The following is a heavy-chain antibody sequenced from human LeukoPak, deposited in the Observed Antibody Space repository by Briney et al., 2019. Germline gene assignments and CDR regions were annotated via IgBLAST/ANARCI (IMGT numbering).Heavy chain of an antibody. Sequence: PSETLSLTCAVSGGSISSGDYYWTWIRQPPGKGLEWIGYIYYSGSTYYNPSLKSRVTISVDTSKNQFSLKLNSVTAADTAVYYCALHYGSGSAYYYGMDVWGQGTTVTVSS. V-gene: IGHV4-30-4*01. J-gene: IGHJ6*02. CDR2: IYYSGST. CDR1: GGSISSGDYY. CDR3: ALHYGSGSAYYYGMDV. D-gene: IGHD3-10*01.